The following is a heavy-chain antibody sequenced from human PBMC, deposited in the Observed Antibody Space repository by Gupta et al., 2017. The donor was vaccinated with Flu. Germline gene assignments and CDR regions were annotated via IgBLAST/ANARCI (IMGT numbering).Heavy chain of an antibody. J-gene: IGHJ5*02. CDR1: GFTFSGSA. D-gene: IGHD3-10*01. CDR3: TRTYYYGSGSYGGFDP. V-gene: IGHV3-73*01. Sequence: EVQLVESGGGLVQPGGSLKLSCAASGFTFSGSAMHWVRQASGKGREWVGRIRSKANSYATAYAASVKGRFTISRDDSKNTAYLQMNSLKTEDTAVYYCTRTYYYGSGSYGGFDPWGQGTLVTVSS. CDR2: IRSKANSYAT.